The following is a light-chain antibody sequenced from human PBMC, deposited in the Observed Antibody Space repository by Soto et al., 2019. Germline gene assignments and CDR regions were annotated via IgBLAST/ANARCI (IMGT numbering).Light chain of an antibody. CDR1: QSVSSN. Sequence: EIVMTQSPATLSVSPGERATLSCRASQSVSSNLAWYQQKPGQAPRLLIYSASTRATGIPARFSGSVSETEFTLTISSLQSEDFALYYCQQYNNWPPKLTFGQGTRLEIK. V-gene: IGKV3-15*01. CDR3: QQYNNWPPKLT. J-gene: IGKJ5*01. CDR2: SAS.